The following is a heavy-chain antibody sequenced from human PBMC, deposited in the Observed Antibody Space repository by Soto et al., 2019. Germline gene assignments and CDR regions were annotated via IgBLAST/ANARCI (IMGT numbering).Heavy chain of an antibody. V-gene: IGHV1-18*01. J-gene: IGHJ4*02. CDR1: GYTFTSYT. Sequence: AASVKVSCKSSGYTFTSYTVSWVRQAPGQGLEWVGWIGPSSGNTDSARNLQGRVTMTTDTSTSTAYMELRSLRSDDTAVYYRARDTGNFFDYWGQGTLVTVSS. CDR2: IGPSSGNT. CDR3: ARDTGNFFDY.